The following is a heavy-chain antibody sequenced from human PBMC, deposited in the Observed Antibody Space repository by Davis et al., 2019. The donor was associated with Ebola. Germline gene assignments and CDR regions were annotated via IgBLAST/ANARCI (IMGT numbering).Heavy chain of an antibody. D-gene: IGHD3-16*01. J-gene: IGHJ5*02. V-gene: IGHV4-34*01. Sequence: SETLSLTCAVYTGSFSGFSWSWIRQPPGKGLEWLGDINHSGSTNYNPSLKSRVTISVDTSKNQFSLKLSSVTAADTAVYYCARDTSRFDPWGQGTLVTVSS. CDR3: ARDTSRFDP. CDR1: TGSFSGFS. CDR2: INHSGST.